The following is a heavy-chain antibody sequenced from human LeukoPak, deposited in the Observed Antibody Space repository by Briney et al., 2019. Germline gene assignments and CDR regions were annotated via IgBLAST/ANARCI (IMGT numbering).Heavy chain of an antibody. CDR1: GGSISSGGYY. J-gene: IGHJ3*02. CDR3: TTYYYDSSGYGDAFDI. V-gene: IGHV4-31*03. D-gene: IGHD3-22*01. CDR2: IYYSGST. Sequence: PSETLSLTCTVSGGSISSGGYYWSWIRQHPGTGLEWIGYIYYSGSTYYNPSLKSRVTISVDTSKNQFSLKLSSVTAADTAVYYCTTYYYDSSGYGDAFDIWGQGTMVTVSS.